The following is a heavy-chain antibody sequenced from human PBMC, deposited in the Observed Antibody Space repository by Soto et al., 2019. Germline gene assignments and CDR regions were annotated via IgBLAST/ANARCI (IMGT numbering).Heavy chain of an antibody. Sequence: PGGSLRLSCAASGFTFSSYDMHWVRQATGKGLEWVSAIGTAGDTYYPGSVKGRFTISRENAKNSLYLQMNSLRAEDTAVYYCARVVGYSYGYWFDPWGQGTLVTVSS. CDR3: ARVVGYSYGYWFDP. CDR2: IGTAGDT. J-gene: IGHJ5*02. D-gene: IGHD5-18*01. CDR1: GFTFSSYD. V-gene: IGHV3-13*01.